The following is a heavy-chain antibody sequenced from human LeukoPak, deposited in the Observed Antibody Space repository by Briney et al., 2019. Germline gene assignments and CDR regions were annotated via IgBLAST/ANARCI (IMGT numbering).Heavy chain of an antibody. CDR2: ISAYNGNT. V-gene: IGHV1-18*01. J-gene: IGHJ4*02. CDR3: ARGFVIGSGPAGFDY. CDR1: GYTFTGYG. D-gene: IGHD2-15*01. Sequence: ASVKVSCKASGYTFTGYGISWVRQAPGQGLEWMGWISAYNGNTNYAQKLQGRVTMTTDTSTSTAYMELRRLRSDDTAVYYCARGFVIGSGPAGFDYWGQGTLVTVSS.